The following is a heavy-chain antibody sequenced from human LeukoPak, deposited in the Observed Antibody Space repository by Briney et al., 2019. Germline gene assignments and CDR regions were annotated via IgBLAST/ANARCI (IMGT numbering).Heavy chain of an antibody. J-gene: IGHJ6*02. Sequence: SVKVSCKASGGTFSSYAISWVRQAPGQGLEWMGGIIPIFGTANYAQKFQGRVTITADESTNTAYMELSSLRSEDTAVYYCARDPLRGSPLGYGMDVWGQGTTVTVSS. CDR1: GGTFSSYA. V-gene: IGHV1-69*01. CDR3: ARDPLRGSPLGYGMDV. CDR2: IIPIFGTA. D-gene: IGHD4-23*01.